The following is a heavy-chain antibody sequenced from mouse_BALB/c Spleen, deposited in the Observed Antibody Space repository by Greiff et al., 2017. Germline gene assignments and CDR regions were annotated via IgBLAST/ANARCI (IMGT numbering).Heavy chain of an antibody. Sequence: QVQLQQPGAELVKPGASVKLSCKASGYTFTSYWMHWVKLRPGQGFEWIGEINPSNGGTNYNEKFKRKATLTVDKSSSTAYMQLSSLTSEDSAVYYCARFQNFTTALYYAMDYWGQGTSVTVSS. J-gene: IGHJ4*01. D-gene: IGHD1-2*01. V-gene: IGHV1S81*02. CDR2: INPSNGGT. CDR3: ARFQNFTTALYYAMDY. CDR1: GYTFTSYW.